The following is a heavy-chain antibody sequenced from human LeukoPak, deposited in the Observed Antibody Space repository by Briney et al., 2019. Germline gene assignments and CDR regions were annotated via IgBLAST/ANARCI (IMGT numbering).Heavy chain of an antibody. D-gene: IGHD1-26*01. J-gene: IGHJ4*02. CDR1: GFTFSSYW. CDR3: ARYQVGATAIFDY. CDR2: IKQDGSEK. V-gene: IGHV3-7*01. Sequence: GGSLRLSCAASGFTFSSYWLTWVRQAPGKGLEWVANIKQDGSEKYYVDSVKGRFTISRDNAKNSLYLQMNSLRAEDTAVYYCARYQVGATAIFDYWGQGTLVTVSS.